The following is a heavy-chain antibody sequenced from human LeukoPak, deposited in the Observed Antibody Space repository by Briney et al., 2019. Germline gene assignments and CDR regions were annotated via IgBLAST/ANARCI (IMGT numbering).Heavy chain of an antibody. V-gene: IGHV4-59*01. CDR2: IYYSGST. CDR3: ARDHGRGYSGYDLGY. CDR1: GGSISSYY. J-gene: IGHJ4*02. Sequence: PSETLSLTCTVSGGSISSYYWSWIRQPPGKGLEWIGYIYYSGSTNYNPSLKSRVTISVDTSKNQFPLKLSSVTAADTAVYYCARDHGRGYSGYDLGYWGQGTLVTVSS. D-gene: IGHD5-12*01.